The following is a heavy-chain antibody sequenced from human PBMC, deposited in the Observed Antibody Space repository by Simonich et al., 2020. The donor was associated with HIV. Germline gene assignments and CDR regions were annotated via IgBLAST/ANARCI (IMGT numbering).Heavy chain of an antibody. CDR3: ASQEYYNWNDPYFDY. D-gene: IGHD1-20*01. Sequence: QVQLVQSGAEVKKPGASVKVSCKASGYTFTSYYMHWVRQAPGQGLEWVGMINPSGSSTNSAQKVQDRVTMTRDTSTSTVYMQLSSLRSEDTAVYYCASQEYYNWNDPYFDYWGQGTLVTVSS. CDR2: INPSGSST. CDR1: GYTFTSYY. V-gene: IGHV1-46*01. J-gene: IGHJ4*02.